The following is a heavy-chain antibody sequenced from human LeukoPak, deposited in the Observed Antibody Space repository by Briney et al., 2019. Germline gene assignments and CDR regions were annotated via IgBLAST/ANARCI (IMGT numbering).Heavy chain of an antibody. Sequence: SETLSLTCAVYGGSFSGYYWSWIRQPPGKGLEWIGEINHSGSTNYNPSPKSRVTISVDTSKNQFSLKLSSVTAADTAVYYCARGHPKSREDYYYYMDVWGKGTTVTVSS. CDR3: ARGHPKSREDYYYYMDV. J-gene: IGHJ6*03. D-gene: IGHD1-26*01. CDR1: GGSFSGYY. V-gene: IGHV4-34*01. CDR2: INHSGST.